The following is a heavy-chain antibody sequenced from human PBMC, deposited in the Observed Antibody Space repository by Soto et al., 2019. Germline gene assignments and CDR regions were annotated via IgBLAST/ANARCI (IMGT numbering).Heavy chain of an antibody. CDR2: SRNKVNSYTT. D-gene: IGHD1-1*01. V-gene: IGHV3-72*01. CDR1: GFIFSDHY. J-gene: IGHJ4*02. CDR3: ARELERVFDY. Sequence: GGSLRLSCAASGFIFSDHYMDWVRQAPGKGLEWVGRSRNKVNSYTTEYAASVKGRFTISRDDSKKSLFLQMNSLKTEDTAVYYCARELERVFDYWGQGTLVTVSS.